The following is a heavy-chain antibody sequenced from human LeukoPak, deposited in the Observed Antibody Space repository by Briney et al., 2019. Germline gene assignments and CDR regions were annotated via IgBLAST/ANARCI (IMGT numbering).Heavy chain of an antibody. J-gene: IGHJ5*02. CDR2: INHSGST. Sequence: PSETLPLTCAVYGGSFSGYYWSCLRQPPGKGLEWIGEINHSGSTNYNPSLKSRVTISVDTSKNQFSLKLSSVTAADTAVYYCARWPVLRYFGSNWFDPWGQGTLVTVSS. CDR1: GGSFSGYY. CDR3: ARWPVLRYFGSNWFDP. V-gene: IGHV4-34*01. D-gene: IGHD3-9*01.